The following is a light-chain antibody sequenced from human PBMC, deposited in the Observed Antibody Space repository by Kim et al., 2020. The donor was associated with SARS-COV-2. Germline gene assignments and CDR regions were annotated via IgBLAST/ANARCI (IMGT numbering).Light chain of an antibody. CDR1: QDISNY. V-gene: IGKV1-27*01. Sequence: DIQMTQSPSSLSASVGDRVTITCRASQDISNYLAWFQLKPGKAPKLLIYAASALQPGVPSRFSGSGSGTDFTLTVTSLQPEDVATYYCQKCDSAPWTFDQGTKVEIK. CDR3: QKCDSAPWT. CDR2: AAS. J-gene: IGKJ1*01.